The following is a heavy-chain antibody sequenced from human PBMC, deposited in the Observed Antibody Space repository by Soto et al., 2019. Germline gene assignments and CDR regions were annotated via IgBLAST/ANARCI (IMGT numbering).Heavy chain of an antibody. V-gene: IGHV1-2*04. Sequence: GASVKVSCKASGYTFTGYYMHWVRQAPGQGLEWMGWINPNSGGTNYAQKFQGWVTMTRDTSISTAYMELSRLRSDDTAVYYCARAPGQGYYDFWSGYYPSNYYYGMDVWGQGTTVTVSS. CDR1: GYTFTGYY. J-gene: IGHJ6*02. CDR3: ARAPGQGYYDFWSGYYPSNYYYGMDV. CDR2: INPNSGGT. D-gene: IGHD3-3*01.